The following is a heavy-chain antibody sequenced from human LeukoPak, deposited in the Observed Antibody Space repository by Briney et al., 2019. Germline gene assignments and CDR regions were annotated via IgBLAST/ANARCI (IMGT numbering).Heavy chain of an antibody. CDR2: INPSGGST. J-gene: IGHJ5*02. D-gene: IGHD2-15*01. CDR3: ARNQGYCSGGSCYSARFDP. Sequence: ASVKVSCKASGYTFTSYYMHWVRQATGQGLEWMGIINPSGGSTSYAQKFQGRVTMTRDTSTSTVYMELSSLRSEDTAVYYCARNQGYCSGGSCYSARFDPWGQGTLVTVSS. V-gene: IGHV1-46*01. CDR1: GYTFTSYY.